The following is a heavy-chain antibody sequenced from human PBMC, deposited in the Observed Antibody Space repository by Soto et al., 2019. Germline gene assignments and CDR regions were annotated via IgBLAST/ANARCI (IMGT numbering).Heavy chain of an antibody. CDR2: ISSSGTYT. CDR3: ARAKLVVEGRFDY. V-gene: IGHV3-11*06. CDR1: GFSFSDYY. Sequence: GSLRLSCAASGFSFSDYYMNWIRQAPGKGLEWISYISSSGTYTNYADSVRGRFTMSRDSAKNSLLLQMDGLRAEDTAVYYCARAKLVVEGRFDYWGQGTLVTSPQ. D-gene: IGHD3-22*01. J-gene: IGHJ4*02.